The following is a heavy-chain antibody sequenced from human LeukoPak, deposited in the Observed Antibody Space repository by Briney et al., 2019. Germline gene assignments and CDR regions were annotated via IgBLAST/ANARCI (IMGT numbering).Heavy chain of an antibody. Sequence: ASVKVSCKASGYTFTSYYMHWVRQAPGQGLEWMGIINPSGGSTSYAQKFQGRVTMTRDTSTSTVYMELSSLRSEDTAAYYCARGGIVVVPAAMNWFDPWGQGTLVTVSS. J-gene: IGHJ5*02. D-gene: IGHD2-2*01. CDR3: ARGGIVVVPAAMNWFDP. CDR1: GYTFTSYY. CDR2: INPSGGST. V-gene: IGHV1-46*01.